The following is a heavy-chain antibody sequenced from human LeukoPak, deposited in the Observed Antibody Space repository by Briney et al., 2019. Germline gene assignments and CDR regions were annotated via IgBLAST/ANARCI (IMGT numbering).Heavy chain of an antibody. CDR2: INPNSGGT. Sequence: ASVKVSCKASGYTFTGYYMHWVRQSPGQGLEWMGWINPNSGGTNYAQKFQGRVTMTRDTSISTAYMELSRLRSDDTAAYYCARAVFRPAAVDYWGQGTLVTVSS. V-gene: IGHV1-2*02. CDR1: GYTFTGYY. D-gene: IGHD2-2*01. J-gene: IGHJ4*02. CDR3: ARAVFRPAAVDY.